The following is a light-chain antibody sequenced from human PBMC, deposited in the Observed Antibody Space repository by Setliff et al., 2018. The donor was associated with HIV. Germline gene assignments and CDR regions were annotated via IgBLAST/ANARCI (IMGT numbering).Light chain of an antibody. CDR2: DVS. CDR3: SSYAGNNKYV. CDR1: GSDIGYYTY. J-gene: IGLJ1*01. V-gene: IGLV2-8*01. Sequence: QSVLTQPPSASGSPGQSVTISCTGTGSDIGYYTYVSWYQQHPGKAPRLVIYDVSRRPSGVPNRFSGSRSGNTASLTVSGLQAEDEADYYCSSYAGNNKYVFGSGTKGTV.